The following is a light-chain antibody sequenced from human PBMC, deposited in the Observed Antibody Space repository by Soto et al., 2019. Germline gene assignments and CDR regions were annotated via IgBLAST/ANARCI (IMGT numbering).Light chain of an antibody. CDR3: QQANSFPIT. CDR2: AAS. CDR1: QAILTY. J-gene: IGKJ5*01. V-gene: IGKV1-12*01. Sequence: EIHLTQSPSSLPAAVGDRVTITCWASQAILTYLNWYQQKSGKAHKLLIYAASSLQSGVPSRFSGSGSGTDGTLTLSSLQSEDGETYYGQQANSFPITFGQGTRLE.